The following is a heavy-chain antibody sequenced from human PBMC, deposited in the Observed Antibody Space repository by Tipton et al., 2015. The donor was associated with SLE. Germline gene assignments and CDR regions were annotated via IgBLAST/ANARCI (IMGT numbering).Heavy chain of an antibody. CDR2: IHHSGDT. CDR3: ARSTASWSYYFAS. J-gene: IGHJ4*02. CDR1: FYSISTAFS. Sequence: TLSLTCSVSFYSISTAFSWGWIRQPPGKGLEWIGSIHHSGDTYYNPSLKSRVTISRDTSNNRFSLKVTSVSAADTAMYYCARSTASWSYYFASWGQGTLVTVSS. V-gene: IGHV4-38-2*02. D-gene: IGHD6-13*01.